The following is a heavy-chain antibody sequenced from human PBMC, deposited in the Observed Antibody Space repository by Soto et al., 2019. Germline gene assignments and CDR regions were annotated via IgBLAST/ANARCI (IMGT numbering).Heavy chain of an antibody. CDR1: GFTFSSYG. Sequence: QVQLVESGGGVVQPGRSLRLSCAASGFTFSSYGMHWVRQAPGKGLEWVAVISYDGSNKYYADSVKGRFTISRDNSKNPLYLEMNSLRAEDKAVYYWLAGGDKLDFWGQGTLVTVSP. CDR3: LAGGDKLDF. D-gene: IGHD2-21*02. V-gene: IGHV3-30*03. CDR2: ISYDGSNK. J-gene: IGHJ4*02.